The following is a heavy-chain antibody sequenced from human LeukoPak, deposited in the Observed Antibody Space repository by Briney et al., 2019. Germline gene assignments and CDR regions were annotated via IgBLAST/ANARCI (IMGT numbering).Heavy chain of an antibody. CDR3: AREVVVVVAATRWFDP. D-gene: IGHD2-15*01. J-gene: IGHJ5*02. CDR1: GFTFSDYY. CDR2: ISSSGSTI. Sequence: GGSLRLSCAASGFTFSDYYMSWIRQAPGKGLEWVSYISSSGSTIYYADSVKGRFTISRDNAKNSLYLQMNSLRAEDTAVYYCAREVVVVVAATRWFDPWGQGTLVTASS. V-gene: IGHV3-11*01.